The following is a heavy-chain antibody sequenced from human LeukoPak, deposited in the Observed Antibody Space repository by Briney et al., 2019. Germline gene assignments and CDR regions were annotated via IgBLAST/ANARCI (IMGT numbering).Heavy chain of an antibody. V-gene: IGHV1-18*01. CDR3: TKGGAMVATVDF. CDR2: MSAYNGRT. D-gene: IGHD5-18*01. J-gene: IGHJ4*02. CDR1: GYSFTSHY. Sequence: ASVKVSCKASGYSFTSHYITWVRQAPGQGLEWVGWMSAYNGRTNYAQKFQGRVTMTIDTSTTTAYMDLRSLTSDDTAIYYCTKGGAMVATVDFWGQGTLVTVSS.